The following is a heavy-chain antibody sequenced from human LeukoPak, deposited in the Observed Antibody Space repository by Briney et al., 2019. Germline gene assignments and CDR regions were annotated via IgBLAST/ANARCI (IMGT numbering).Heavy chain of an antibody. D-gene: IGHD4-23*01. Sequence: SETLSLTCAVYGGSFSGYYWSWIRQPPGKGLEWMGEINHSGSTNYNPSLKSRVTISVDTPKTQFSLKLSSVTAADTAVYNCARGDFGGNSADYWGQGSLVTVSS. J-gene: IGHJ4*02. V-gene: IGHV4-34*01. CDR3: ARGDFGGNSADY. CDR1: GGSFSGYY. CDR2: INHSGST.